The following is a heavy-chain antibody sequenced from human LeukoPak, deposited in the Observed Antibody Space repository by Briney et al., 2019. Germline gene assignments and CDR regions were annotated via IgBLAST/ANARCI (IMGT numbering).Heavy chain of an antibody. V-gene: IGHV1-24*01. CDR1: GYTLTELS. Sequence: ASVKVSCKVSGYTLTELSMHWVRQAPGKGLEWMGGFDPEDGETIYAQKFQGRVTMTEDTSTDTAYLELSSLRSEDTAVYYCATSTTVTHYWYFDLWGRGTLVTVSS. D-gene: IGHD4-17*01. J-gene: IGHJ2*01. CDR2: FDPEDGET. CDR3: ATSTTVTHYWYFDL.